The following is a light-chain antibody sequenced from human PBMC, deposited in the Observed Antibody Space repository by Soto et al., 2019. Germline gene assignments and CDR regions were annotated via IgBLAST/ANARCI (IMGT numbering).Light chain of an antibody. Sequence: EIVMTHSPATLSVSPGERATLSCRASQSVNSNLAWYQQKPGHSPRLLIYGASTRVTGIPARFSGSGSGTEVTLTISSLQSEDFAIYYCQQHNSWPPVFGQGTKLEIK. V-gene: IGKV3-15*01. CDR2: GAS. CDR3: QQHNSWPPV. J-gene: IGKJ2*01. CDR1: QSVNSN.